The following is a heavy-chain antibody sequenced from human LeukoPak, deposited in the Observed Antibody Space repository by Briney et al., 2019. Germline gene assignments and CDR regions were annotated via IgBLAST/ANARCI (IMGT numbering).Heavy chain of an antibody. Sequence: ASVKVSCKVSGYALSELSIHWMRQPPGKGPEWMGGFDPADGEAIYAQKFQGRVAMTEDTLTDTSYMELSGLSSEDTAMYYCVIYKFVIDGYDVWGQGTIVTV. CDR2: FDPADGEA. J-gene: IGHJ3*01. V-gene: IGHV1-24*01. D-gene: IGHD1-14*01. CDR1: GYALSELS. CDR3: VIYKFVIDGYDV.